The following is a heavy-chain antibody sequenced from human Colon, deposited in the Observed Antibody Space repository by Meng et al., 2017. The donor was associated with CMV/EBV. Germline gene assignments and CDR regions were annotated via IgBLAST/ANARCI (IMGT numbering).Heavy chain of an antibody. D-gene: IGHD1-26*01. V-gene: IGHV1-8*03. CDR3: ARTGIVGAQQSGYWLAP. CDR2: MNPNSGNT. CDR1: GYTLTSYD. Sequence: ASVKVSCKASGYTLTSYDINWVRQATGQGLEWMGWMNPNSGNTGYAQKFQGRVTITRNTSISTAYMELSSLTSDDTAVYYCARTGIVGAQQSGYWLAPWGQGTQVTVSS. J-gene: IGHJ5*02.